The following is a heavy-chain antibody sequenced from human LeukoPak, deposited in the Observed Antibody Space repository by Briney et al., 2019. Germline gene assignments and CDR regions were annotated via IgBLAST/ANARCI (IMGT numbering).Heavy chain of an antibody. CDR2: ISGSGENT. V-gene: IGHV3-23*01. D-gene: IGHD4-17*01. CDR3: ANGNNGEYVRLDY. Sequence: PGGSVTHFCAASGFTFSNYAMTWVRQAPGKGLEWVSVISGSGENTYYADSVKGRFTISRDNSKNTLYLQMNSLRAEDTAVYYCANGNNGEYVRLDYWAQGTGVSVSS. CDR1: GFTFSNYA. J-gene: IGHJ4*02.